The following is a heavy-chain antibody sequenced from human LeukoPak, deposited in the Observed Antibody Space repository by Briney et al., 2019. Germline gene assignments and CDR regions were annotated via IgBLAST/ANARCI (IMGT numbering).Heavy chain of an antibody. CDR2: IYYSGST. D-gene: IGHD3-16*01. J-gene: IGHJ5*02. Sequence: GSLRLSCAASGLTFSRYSMNWIRQPPGKGLEWIGYIYYSGSTNYNPSLKSRVTMSVDASKNQFSLWLTSVTAADTAVFYCARGDYYAGGGRNWFDPWSQGTLVTVSS. CDR3: ARGDYYAGGGRNWFDP. CDR1: GLTFSRYS. V-gene: IGHV4-59*12.